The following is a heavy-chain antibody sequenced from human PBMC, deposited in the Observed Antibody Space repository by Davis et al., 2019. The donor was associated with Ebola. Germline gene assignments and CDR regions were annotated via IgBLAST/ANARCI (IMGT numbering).Heavy chain of an antibody. CDR2: IIPIFGTA. CDR1: GGSFDSYA. Sequence: SVKVSCKASGGSFDSYAIIWVRQAPGQGLEWMGGIIPIFGTANYAQKFQGRVTITADESTSTAYMELSSLRSEDTAVYYCARGRPKSIAVAGNRRYYYYGMDVWGQGTTVTVSS. J-gene: IGHJ6*02. CDR3: ARGRPKSIAVAGNRRYYYYGMDV. V-gene: IGHV1-69*13. D-gene: IGHD6-19*01.